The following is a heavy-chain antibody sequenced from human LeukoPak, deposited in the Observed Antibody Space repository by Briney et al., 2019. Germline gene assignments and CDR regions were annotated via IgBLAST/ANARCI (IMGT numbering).Heavy chain of an antibody. CDR1: GYTFTIYA. CDR3: ARDGVDSSGYYPFDY. CDR2: INADNGNT. Sequence: ASVKVSCKASGYTFTIYAIHWVRQAPGQRLEWMGWINADNGNTTYSQEFQGRLTITRDTSASTAYMELSSLGSEDMAVYYCARDGVDSSGYYPFDYWGQGTLVTVSS. V-gene: IGHV1-3*03. J-gene: IGHJ4*02. D-gene: IGHD3-22*01.